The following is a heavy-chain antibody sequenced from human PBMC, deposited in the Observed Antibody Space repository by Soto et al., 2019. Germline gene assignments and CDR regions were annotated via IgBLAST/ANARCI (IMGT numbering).Heavy chain of an antibody. CDR3: VRDPDHGALDY. V-gene: IGHV1-3*01. CDR1: GYTFTGYA. D-gene: IGHD3-10*01. CDR2: INAGNGNT. J-gene: IGHJ4*02. Sequence: ASVKVSCKASGYTFTGYAMHWVRQAPGQRLEWMGWINAGNGNTKYSQKFQGRVTITRDTSASTAYMELSSLREEDTAVYYCVRDPDHGALDYWGRGTLVTVSS.